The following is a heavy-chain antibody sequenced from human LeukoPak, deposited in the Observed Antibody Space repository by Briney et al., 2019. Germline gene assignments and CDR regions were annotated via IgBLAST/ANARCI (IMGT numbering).Heavy chain of an antibody. D-gene: IGHD3-10*01. CDR1: GFTFSSYS. CDR3: ARDMVKGAPDYLDY. J-gene: IGHJ4*02. CDR2: ISSSSSDI. Sequence: GGSLRLSCAASGFTFSSYSLNWVRQAPGKGLEWVSSISSSSSDIYYAVSVKGRFTISRDNAKNSLYLQMNSLRAEDTAVYYCARDMVKGAPDYLDYWGQGTLVTVSS. V-gene: IGHV3-21*01.